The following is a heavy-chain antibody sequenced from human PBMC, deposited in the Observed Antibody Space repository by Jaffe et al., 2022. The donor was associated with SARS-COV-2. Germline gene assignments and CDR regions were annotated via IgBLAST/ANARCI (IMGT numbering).Heavy chain of an antibody. J-gene: IGHJ4*02. CDR2: IYSGGST. CDR1: GFTVSSNY. V-gene: IGHV3-53*01. CDR3: ARGLLGGYYYWDY. Sequence: EVQLVESGGGLIQPGGSLRLSCAASGFTVSSNYMSWVRQAPGKGLEWVSIIYSGGSTYYADSVKGRFTISRDNSKNTLYLQMNSLRAEDTAVYYCARGLLGGYYYWDYWGQGTLVTVSS. D-gene: IGHD3-22*01.